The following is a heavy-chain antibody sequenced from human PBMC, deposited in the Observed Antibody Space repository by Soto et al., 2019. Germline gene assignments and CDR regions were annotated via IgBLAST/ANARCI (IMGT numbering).Heavy chain of an antibody. D-gene: IGHD3-3*01. CDR2: INPNSGGT. V-gene: IGHV1-2*02. Sequence: ASVKVSCKASGYTFTGYYMHWVRQAPGQGLEWMGWINPNSGGTNYAQKFQGRVTMTRDTSISTAYMELSRLRSDDTAVYYCVRITIFGVVTASYGMDVWGQGTTVTVYS. J-gene: IGHJ6*02. CDR3: VRITIFGVVTASYGMDV. CDR1: GYTFTGYY.